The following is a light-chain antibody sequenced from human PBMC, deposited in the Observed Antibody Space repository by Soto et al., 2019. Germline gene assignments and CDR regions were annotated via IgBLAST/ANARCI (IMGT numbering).Light chain of an antibody. V-gene: IGKV3-20*01. Sequence: EIVLTQSPGTLSLSPGERATLCFRASQSVSSSYLAWYQQKPGQAPRLLIYGASSRATGIPDRFIGSGSGTDFTLTITRLEPEDFAVYYCQQYGGSPITFGLGTRLEIK. CDR2: GAS. CDR3: QQYGGSPIT. CDR1: QSVSSSY. J-gene: IGKJ5*01.